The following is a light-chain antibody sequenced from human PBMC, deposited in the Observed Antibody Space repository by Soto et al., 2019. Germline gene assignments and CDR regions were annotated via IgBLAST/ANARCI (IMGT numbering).Light chain of an antibody. V-gene: IGLV2-14*01. CDR1: SSDVGGYNY. Sequence: QSALTQPPSASGSPGQSVTISCTGTSSDVGGYNYVSWYQQHPGKAPKLMIYDVSNRPSGVSNRFSGSKSGNTASLTISGLQAEDEADYYYSSYTSSITLVFGGGTKQTVL. CDR3: SSYTSSITLV. J-gene: IGLJ2*01. CDR2: DVS.